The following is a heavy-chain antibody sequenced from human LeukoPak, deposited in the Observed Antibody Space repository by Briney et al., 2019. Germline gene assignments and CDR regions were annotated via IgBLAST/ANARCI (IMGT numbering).Heavy chain of an antibody. V-gene: IGHV4-30-4*01. CDR3: AREFYGMDV. J-gene: IGHJ6*02. CDR2: IYYSGST. Sequence: SETLSLTCTVSGGSISSGDYYWSWIRQPPGKGLEWIGHIYYSGSTYYSPSLKSRVTISVDTSKYQFSLKLSSVNAADTAVYYCAREFYGMDVWGQGATVTVSS. CDR1: GGSISSGDYY.